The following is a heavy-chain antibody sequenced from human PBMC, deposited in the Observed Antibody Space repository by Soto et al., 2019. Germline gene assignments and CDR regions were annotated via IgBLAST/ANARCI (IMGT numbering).Heavy chain of an antibody. J-gene: IGHJ6*02. CDR1: GFTLSDYA. Sequence: EVQVLESGGGFVQPGWSLRLSCAASGFTLSDYAMTWVRQGPGKGLEWVSAISGSGDSTYYTDSVKGRFTMSRDNYKNTLYLEMTGLRAEDTAVYYCATDFLQEWGQDYYYSMDVWGQGKTVSVSS. CDR3: ATDFLQEWGQDYYYSMDV. CDR2: ISGSGDST. V-gene: IGHV3-23*01. D-gene: IGHD1-26*01.